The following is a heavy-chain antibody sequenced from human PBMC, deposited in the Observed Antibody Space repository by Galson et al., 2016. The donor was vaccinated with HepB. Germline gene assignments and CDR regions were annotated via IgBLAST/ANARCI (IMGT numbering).Heavy chain of an antibody. V-gene: IGHV4-61*03. CDR3: ARNRGPYSYYFYMDV. J-gene: IGHJ6*03. Sequence: NYNPSLESRVTMSLDTSESHFSLSLNSVTAADTAVYYCARNRGPYSYYFYMDVWGRGTTVTVSS. D-gene: IGHD3-16*01.